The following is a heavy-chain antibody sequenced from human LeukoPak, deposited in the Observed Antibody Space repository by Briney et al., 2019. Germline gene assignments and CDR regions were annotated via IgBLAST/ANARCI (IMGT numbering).Heavy chain of an antibody. D-gene: IGHD4-17*01. CDR1: GFTFSTYS. CDR2: ITSSSSYI. CDR3: ARVATVPFNYYYNMDV. V-gene: IGHV3-21*01. J-gene: IGHJ6*03. Sequence: GVSLRLSCAASGFTFSTYSMNWVRQAPGKGLEWVSSITSSSSYIYYADSVKGRFTISRDNAKDSLYLQMNSLTAEDTAVYYSARVATVPFNYYYNMDVWGKGTTVTVSS.